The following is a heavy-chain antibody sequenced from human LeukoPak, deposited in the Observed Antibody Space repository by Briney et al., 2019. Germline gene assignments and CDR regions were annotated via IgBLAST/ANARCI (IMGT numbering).Heavy chain of an antibody. CDR3: ARIHRYCSGGACYVLDN. CDR2: IYYSGST. V-gene: IGHV4-59*01. CDR1: GGSISSYY. J-gene: IGHJ4*02. Sequence: SETLSLTCTVSGGSISSYYWSWIRQPPGKGLEWIGFIYYSGSTNYNPSLKSRVTISVDTSKNQFSLKLSSVTAADTAVYYCARIHRYCSGGACYVLDNWGQGTLVAVSS. D-gene: IGHD2-15*01.